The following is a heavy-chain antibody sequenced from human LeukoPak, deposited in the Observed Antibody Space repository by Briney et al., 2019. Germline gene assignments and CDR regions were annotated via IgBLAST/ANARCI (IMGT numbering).Heavy chain of an antibody. CDR1: VYTFTSYD. V-gene: IGHV1-8*01. D-gene: IGHD1-26*01. CDR2: MNPQSGYT. J-gene: IGHJ4*02. CDR3: ARVIGSIDY. Sequence: GASLKVSCKASVYTFTSYDINWVRHATGHGLEWMGWMNPQSGYTGYAQKFQGRVTMTRDTSISTAYMELGSLRSEDTAMYYCARVIGSIDYWGQGTLVTVSS.